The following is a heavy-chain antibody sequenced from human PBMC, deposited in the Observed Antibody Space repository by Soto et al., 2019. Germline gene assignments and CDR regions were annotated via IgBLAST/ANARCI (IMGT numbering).Heavy chain of an antibody. Sequence: SETLSLTCTVSGGSISSYYWSWIRQPPGKGLEWIGYIYYSGSTNYNPSQKSRDTISVDTSKNQFSLKLSSVTAADTAVYYCAREDSSGYYSWFDPWGQGTLVTVSS. CDR2: IYYSGST. V-gene: IGHV4-59*01. D-gene: IGHD3-22*01. CDR1: GGSISSYY. CDR3: AREDSSGYYSWFDP. J-gene: IGHJ5*02.